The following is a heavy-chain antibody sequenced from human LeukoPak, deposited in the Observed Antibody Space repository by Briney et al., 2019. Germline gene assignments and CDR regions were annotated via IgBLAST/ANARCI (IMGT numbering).Heavy chain of an antibody. Sequence: GASVKVSCKASGGTFSSYAISLVRQAPGQGLEWMGGFIPIFGTANYSQKFQGRVTITADESTSTAYMELSSLRSEDTAVYYCATLLTGYTSTDYWGQGTLVTVSS. CDR2: FIPIFGTA. D-gene: IGHD3-9*01. CDR3: ATLLTGYTSTDY. CDR1: GGTFSSYA. J-gene: IGHJ4*02. V-gene: IGHV1-69*13.